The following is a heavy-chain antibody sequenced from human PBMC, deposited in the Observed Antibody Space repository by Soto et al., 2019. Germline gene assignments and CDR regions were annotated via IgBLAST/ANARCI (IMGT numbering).Heavy chain of an antibody. CDR3: ARLYYDYVWGSYRSAHFDY. J-gene: IGHJ4*02. D-gene: IGHD3-16*02. V-gene: IGHV1-46*01. Sequence: ASVKVSCKASGYTFTSYYMHWVRQAPGQGLERMGIINPSGDSTSYAQKFQGRVTMTRDTSTSTVYMELSSLRSEDTAVYYCARLYYDYVWGSYRSAHFDYWGQGTLVTVSS. CDR2: INPSGDST. CDR1: GYTFTSYY.